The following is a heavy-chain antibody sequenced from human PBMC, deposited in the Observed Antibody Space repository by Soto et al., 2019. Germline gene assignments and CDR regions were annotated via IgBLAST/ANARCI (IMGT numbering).Heavy chain of an antibody. CDR3: AKEASRSRHYGMDV. CDR1: GFTFSSYG. V-gene: IGHV3-30*18. D-gene: IGHD6-6*01. J-gene: IGHJ6*02. Sequence: GGSLRLSCAASGFTFSSYGMHCVRQAPGKGLEWVAVISYDGSNKYYADSVKCRFTIARDNSKNTLYLQMNSLRAEDTAVYYCAKEASRSRHYGMDVWGQGTTVTVSS. CDR2: ISYDGSNK.